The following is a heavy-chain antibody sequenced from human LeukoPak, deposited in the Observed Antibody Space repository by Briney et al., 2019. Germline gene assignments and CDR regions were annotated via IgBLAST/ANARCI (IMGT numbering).Heavy chain of an antibody. J-gene: IGHJ6*02. CDR1: GFTFNDAW. Sequence: GGSLRLSCAASGFTFNDAWMSWVRQAPGKGLEWVSAISGSGGSTYYADSVKGRFTISRDNSKNTLYLQMNSLRAEDTAVYYCARDLPSSGYEAWNYYGMDVWGQGTTVTVSS. V-gene: IGHV3-23*01. CDR3: ARDLPSSGYEAWNYYGMDV. CDR2: ISGSGGST. D-gene: IGHD5-12*01.